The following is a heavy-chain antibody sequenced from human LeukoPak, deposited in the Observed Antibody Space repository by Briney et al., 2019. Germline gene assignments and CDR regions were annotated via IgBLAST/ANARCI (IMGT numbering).Heavy chain of an antibody. J-gene: IGHJ6*02. Sequence: SETLSLTCTVSGGSISSGGYYWSWIRQPPGKGLEWIGYIYYSGSTYYNPSLKSRVTISVDTSKNQFSLKLSSVTAADTAVYYCARDCGSTSCYHYYYYYGMDVWGQGTTVTVSS. CDR3: ARDCGSTSCYHYYYYYGMDV. CDR1: GGSISSGGYY. CDR2: IYYSGST. D-gene: IGHD2-2*01. V-gene: IGHV4-30-4*01.